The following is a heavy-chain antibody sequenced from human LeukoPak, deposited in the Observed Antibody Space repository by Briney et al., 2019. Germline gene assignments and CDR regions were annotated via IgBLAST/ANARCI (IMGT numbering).Heavy chain of an antibody. CDR1: GFTFDDYG. J-gene: IGHJ6*03. D-gene: IGHD6-13*01. V-gene: IGHV3-20*04. CDR2: INWNGGST. CDR3: ARLQQLFYYYYYMDV. Sequence: GGSLRLSCAASGFTFDDYGMSWVRQAPGEGLEWVSGINWNGGSTGYADSVKGRFTISRDNAKNSLYLQMNSLRAEDTALYYCARLQQLFYYYYYMDVWGKGTTVTVSS.